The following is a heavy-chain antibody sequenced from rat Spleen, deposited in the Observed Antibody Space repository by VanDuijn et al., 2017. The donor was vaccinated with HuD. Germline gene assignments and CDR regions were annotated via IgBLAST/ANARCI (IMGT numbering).Heavy chain of an antibody. CDR2: ISPSGGST. CDR3: ATEDVYYVQGWFAY. Sequence: EVQLVESGGGLVQPGRSLKLSCAASGFTFSNYGMHWIRQAPTKGLEWVASISPSGGSTYYRDSVKGRFTISRDNAKSTLYLQMDSLRSEDTATYYCATEDVYYVQGWFAYWGQGTLVTVSS. J-gene: IGHJ3*01. CDR1: GFTFSNYG. D-gene: IGHD1-6*01. V-gene: IGHV5-19*01.